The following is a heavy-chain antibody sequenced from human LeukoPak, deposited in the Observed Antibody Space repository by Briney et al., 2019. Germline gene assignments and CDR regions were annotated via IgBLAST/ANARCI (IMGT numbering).Heavy chain of an antibody. Sequence: NPSETLSLTCTVSGRSLSTYYWSWIRQPPGKGREWIGYAYSSVSTKHNPSLKSRVTISLDTSKNQFSLKLSSVTAADTAVYYCARDGVWDGDYGFGMDVWGKGTTVTVSS. CDR1: GRSLSTYY. V-gene: IGHV4-59*01. CDR3: ARDGVWDGDYGFGMDV. J-gene: IGHJ6*04. D-gene: IGHD4-17*01. CDR2: AYSSVST.